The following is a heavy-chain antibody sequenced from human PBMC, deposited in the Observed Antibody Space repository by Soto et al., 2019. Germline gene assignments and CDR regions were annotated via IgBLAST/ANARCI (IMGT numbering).Heavy chain of an antibody. J-gene: IGHJ6*02. CDR3: ARDQASVYFYGAGDYNGMDV. CDR1: GFTFSSYG. D-gene: IGHD3-10*01. Sequence: EVRLVVSGGGLVQPGGSLRLSCAASGFTFSSYGMNWVRQAPGKGLEWVSFIGSGGSTIYYADSVKGRFTISRDNAKTSLYLQMNSLRDEDTAVYYCARDQASVYFYGAGDYNGMDVWGQGTTVTVSS. CDR2: IGSGGSTI. V-gene: IGHV3-48*02.